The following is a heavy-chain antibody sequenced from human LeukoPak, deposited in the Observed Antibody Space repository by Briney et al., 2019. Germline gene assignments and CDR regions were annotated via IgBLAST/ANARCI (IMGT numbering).Heavy chain of an antibody. Sequence: PSETLSLTCTVSGGSISSYYWSWIRQPPGKGLEWIGYIYYSGSTNYNPSLKSRVTVSVDTSKNQFSLKLSSVTAADTAVYYCATTGYYYGSGTFDYWGQGTLVTVSS. J-gene: IGHJ4*02. CDR1: GGSISSYY. V-gene: IGHV4-59*01. D-gene: IGHD3-10*01. CDR2: IYYSGST. CDR3: ATTGYYYGSGTFDY.